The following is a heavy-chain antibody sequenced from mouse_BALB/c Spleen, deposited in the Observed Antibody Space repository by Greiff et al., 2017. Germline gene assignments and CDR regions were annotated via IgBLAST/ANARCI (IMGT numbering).Heavy chain of an antibody. V-gene: IGHV5-12-1*01. CDR1: GFAFSSYD. CDR2: ISSGGGST. CDR3: ARHLLRLPGFAY. D-gene: IGHD1-2*01. Sequence: EVQLVESGGGLVKPGGSLKLSCAASGFAFSSYDMSWVRQTPEKRLEWVAYISSGGGSTYYPDTVKGRFTISRDNAKNTLYLQMSSLKSEDTAMYYCARHLLRLPGFAYWGQGTLVTVSA. J-gene: IGHJ3*01.